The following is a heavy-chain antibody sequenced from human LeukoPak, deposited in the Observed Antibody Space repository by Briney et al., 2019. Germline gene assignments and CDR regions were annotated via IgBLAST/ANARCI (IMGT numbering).Heavy chain of an antibody. V-gene: IGHV3-30*02. J-gene: IGHJ6*03. CDR1: GFSFSNYD. CDR3: AKAGRFMAAAAHYYYYMDV. D-gene: IGHD6-13*01. CDR2: IRYDETNK. Sequence: GGSLRLSCAASGFSFSNYDMHWVRQAPGKGQEWVTFIRYDETNKYYADSVKGRFTISRDNSKNTLYLQMNSLRAEDTAVYYCAKAGRFMAAAAHYYYYMDVWGKGTTVTVSS.